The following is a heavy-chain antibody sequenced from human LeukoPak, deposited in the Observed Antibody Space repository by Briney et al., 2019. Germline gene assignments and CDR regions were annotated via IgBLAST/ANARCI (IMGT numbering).Heavy chain of an antibody. CDR1: GFTFSSYG. CDR3: AKDVSYDSSGYYLLDY. V-gene: IGHV3-30*18. CDR2: ISYDGSNK. Sequence: PGGSLRLSCAASGFTFSSYGMHWVRQAPGKGLEWVAVISYDGSNKYYADSVKGRFTISRDNSKNTLYLQMNSLRAEDTAVYYCAKDVSYDSSGYYLLDYWGQGTLVTVSS. D-gene: IGHD3-22*01. J-gene: IGHJ4*02.